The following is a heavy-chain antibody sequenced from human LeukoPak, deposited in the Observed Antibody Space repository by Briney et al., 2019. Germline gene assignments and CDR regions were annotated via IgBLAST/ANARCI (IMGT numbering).Heavy chain of an antibody. D-gene: IGHD3-3*01. J-gene: IGHJ6*02. CDR3: ARGPAGSWSGYYGQYYYYYYGMDV. CDR2: INPSGGST. V-gene: IGHV1-46*01. Sequence: ASVKVSCKASGYTFTSYYMHWVRQAPGQGLEWMGIINPSGGSTSYAQKFQGRVTMTRNTSISTAYMELSSLRSEDTAVYYCARGPAGSWSGYYGQYYYYYYGMDVWGQGTTVTVSS. CDR1: GYTFTSYY.